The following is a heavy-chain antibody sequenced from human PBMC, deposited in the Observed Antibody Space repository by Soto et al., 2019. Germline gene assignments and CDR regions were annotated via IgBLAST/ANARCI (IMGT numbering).Heavy chain of an antibody. CDR1: GVFVNSFNNY. CDR3: ARVPFSSFGVADPPVGWFDP. V-gene: IGHV4-30-4*01. Sequence: SETLSLSCTVSGVFVNSFNNYWSWIRQPPWKGLEWLGNIFYTGSTYYNPSLRSRITISIDTSRNRFSLKLTSVTAADTAVYYCARVPFSSFGVADPPVGWFDPWGQGTLVTVS. D-gene: IGHD3-3*01. J-gene: IGHJ5*02. CDR2: IFYTGST.